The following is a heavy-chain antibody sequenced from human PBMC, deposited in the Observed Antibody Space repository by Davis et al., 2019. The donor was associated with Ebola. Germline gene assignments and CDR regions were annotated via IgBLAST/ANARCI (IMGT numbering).Heavy chain of an antibody. CDR1: GGSFSGYY. Sequence: PSETLSLTCAVYGGSFSGYYWSWIRQPPGKGLEWIREINHSGSTNYNPSLKSRVTISVDTSKNQFSLKLSSVTAADTAVYYCARGQSGSDAFDIWGQGTMVTVSS. CDR2: INHSGST. V-gene: IGHV4-34*01. J-gene: IGHJ3*02. D-gene: IGHD3-10*01. CDR3: ARGQSGSDAFDI.